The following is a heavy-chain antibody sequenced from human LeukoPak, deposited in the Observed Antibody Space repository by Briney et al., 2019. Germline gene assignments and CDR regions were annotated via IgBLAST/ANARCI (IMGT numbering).Heavy chain of an antibody. Sequence: PSETLSLTCTVSGGSISSYYWSWIRQPPGKGLEWIGSIYHSGSTYYNPSLKSRVTISVDTSKNQFSLKLSSVTAADTAVYYCARDLSGYDYYYYYGMDVWGQGTTVTVSS. CDR2: IYHSGST. CDR1: GGSISSYY. D-gene: IGHD5-12*01. J-gene: IGHJ6*02. V-gene: IGHV4-38-2*02. CDR3: ARDLSGYDYYYYYGMDV.